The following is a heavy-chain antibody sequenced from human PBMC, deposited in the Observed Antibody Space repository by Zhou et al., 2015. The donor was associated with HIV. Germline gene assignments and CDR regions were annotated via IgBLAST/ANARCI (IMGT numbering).Heavy chain of an antibody. D-gene: IGHD2-15*01. CDR2: IIPIFGTT. CDR3: ARDPVATRSADPYYFDS. CDR1: GGTFSYA. V-gene: IGHV1-69*06. Sequence: QVQLVQSGAEVKKPGSSVKVSCKASGGTFSYAINWVRQAPGQGLEWMGGIIPIFGTTNYAQKFRDRVNISADKSTSTTYMELTSLRSDDTAVYYCARDPVATRSADPYYFDSWGRGYPSVTVSS. J-gene: IGHJ4*02.